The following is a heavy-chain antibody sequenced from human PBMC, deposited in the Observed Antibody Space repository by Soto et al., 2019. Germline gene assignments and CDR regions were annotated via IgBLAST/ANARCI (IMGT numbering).Heavy chain of an antibody. J-gene: IGHJ6*02. CDR3: ARGGATLVRGVLRTGYYGMDV. CDR1: GGTFSSYA. Sequence: QVQLVQSGAEVKKPGSSVKVSGKASGGTFSSYAISWVRQAPGQGLEWMGGIIPIFGTTNYAQKFQGRVTIPSDESTTIAYMELSSLGSEDTAVYYCARGGATLVRGVLRTGYYGMDVWGQGTTVTVSS. D-gene: IGHD3-10*01. CDR2: IIPIFGTT. V-gene: IGHV1-69*01.